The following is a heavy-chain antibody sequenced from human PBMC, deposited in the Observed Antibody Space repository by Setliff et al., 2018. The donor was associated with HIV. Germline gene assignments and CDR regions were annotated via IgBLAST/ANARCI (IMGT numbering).Heavy chain of an antibody. CDR2: MNPSSGNT. V-gene: IGHV1-8*02. CDR1: GYTFSSYD. J-gene: IGHJ4*02. D-gene: IGHD4-17*01. CDR3: ARVRRGSSWTLTTLRTFDY. Sequence: GASVKVSCKASGYTFSSYDTNWVRQATGQGLEWMGWMNPSSGNTGYAQKFQGRVTMTRNTSISTAYMELSSLRSEDTAVYYCARVRRGSSWTLTTLRTFDYWGQGTLVTVSS.